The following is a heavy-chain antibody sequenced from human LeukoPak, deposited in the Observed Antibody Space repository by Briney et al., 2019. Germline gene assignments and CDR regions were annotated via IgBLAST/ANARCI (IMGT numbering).Heavy chain of an antibody. Sequence: SVKVSCKASGFTFTSSAVQWVRQARVQRLEWIGWIVVGSGNTNYAQKFQGRVTITRDMSTSTAYMELSSLRSEDTAVYYCAAVGGSYHIDYWGQGTLVTVSS. D-gene: IGHD1-26*01. CDR1: GFTFTSSA. V-gene: IGHV1-58*01. J-gene: IGHJ4*02. CDR2: IVVGSGNT. CDR3: AAVGGSYHIDY.